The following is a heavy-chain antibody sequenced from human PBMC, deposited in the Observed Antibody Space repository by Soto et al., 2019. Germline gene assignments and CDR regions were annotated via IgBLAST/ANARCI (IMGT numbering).Heavy chain of an antibody. J-gene: IGHJ6*02. V-gene: IGHV1-69*13. CDR2: IIPIFGTA. CDR1: GGTFSSYA. D-gene: IGHD6-13*01. CDR3: AARIAAAGDYYYGMDV. Sequence: GASVQVSCKASGGTFSSYATCWVRQAPGQGLEWMGGIIPIFGTANYAQKFQGRVTITADESTSTAYMELSSLRSEDTAVYYCAARIAAAGDYYYGMDVWGQGTTVTVSS.